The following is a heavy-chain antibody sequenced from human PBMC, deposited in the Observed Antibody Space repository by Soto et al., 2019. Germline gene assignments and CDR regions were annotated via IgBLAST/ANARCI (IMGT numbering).Heavy chain of an antibody. Sequence: EVRLVESGGGWVKPGGSLRPSCATSGFTFRDGCMAWVRQAPGKGLEWVVRIKPIAGGGPTDYTAPVKGRVVISRDDSQNPVYLQLTSLQTDDTAVYYCVLSGLNYFAPWGQGTLVTVSS. CDR3: VLSGLNYFAP. D-gene: IGHD3-3*01. V-gene: IGHV3-15*01. J-gene: IGHJ5*02. CDR2: IKPIAGGGPT. CDR1: GFTFRDGC.